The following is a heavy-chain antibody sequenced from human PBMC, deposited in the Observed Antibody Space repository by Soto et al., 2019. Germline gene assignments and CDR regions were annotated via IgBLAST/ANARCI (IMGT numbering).Heavy chain of an antibody. CDR1: GGSVSSGSYY. CDR3: ARLETTYPLPDV. CDR2: IYYSGST. D-gene: IGHD1-1*01. Sequence: PSETLSLTCTVSGGSVSSGSYYWGWIRQPPGKGLEWIGSIYYSGSTYYNPSLKGRVTISVDTSKNQFSLKLSSVTAADTAVYYCARLETTYPLPDVWGQGTTVTVSS. V-gene: IGHV4-39*01. J-gene: IGHJ6*02.